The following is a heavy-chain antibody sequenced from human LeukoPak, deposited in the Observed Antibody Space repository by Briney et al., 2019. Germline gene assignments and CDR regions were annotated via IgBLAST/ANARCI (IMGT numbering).Heavy chain of an antibody. V-gene: IGHV4-34*01. CDR3: ARGGATVTKGRRNAFDI. Sequence: SETLSLVCAVYGGSFSGYYWSWLRQPPGKGLEWIGEINHSGSTNYHPSLKSQVTIPVDTAKNQFALKRSSVTAADTAVYYRARGGATVTKGRRNAFDIWGQGTMVTVSS. J-gene: IGHJ3*02. CDR1: GGSFSGYY. D-gene: IGHD4-17*01. CDR2: INHSGST.